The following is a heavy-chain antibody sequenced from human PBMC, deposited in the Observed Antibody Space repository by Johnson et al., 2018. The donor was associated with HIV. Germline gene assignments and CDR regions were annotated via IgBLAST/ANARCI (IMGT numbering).Heavy chain of an antibody. V-gene: IGHV3-30*04. Sequence: QVQLVEFWGGEVQPGRSLTLSCAASGFTFNNYPIHWVRQAPGKGLEWVTVISHDGDNKYHADSVKGRFTISRDNSKNTLYLQMFSLKTEDPAVYYCVRVGGDHGNAFDIWGQGTMVSVSS. CDR1: GFTFNNYP. CDR2: ISHDGDNK. CDR3: VRVGGDHGNAFDI. D-gene: IGHD2-21*02. J-gene: IGHJ3*02.